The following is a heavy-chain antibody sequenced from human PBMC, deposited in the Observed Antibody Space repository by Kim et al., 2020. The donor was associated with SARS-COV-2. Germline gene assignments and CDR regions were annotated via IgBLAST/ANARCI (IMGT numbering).Heavy chain of an antibody. D-gene: IGHD6-6*01. CDR2: TYYRSKWYY. J-gene: IGHJ4*02. V-gene: IGHV6-1*01. Sequence: SQTLSLTCAISGDSVSSSSSAWSWIRQSPLRGLEWLGGTYYRSKWYYDYAASVKSRITIIPDTSKNQFSLQLNSVTPEDTAVYYCARVGASVAAHKWFDYWGQGTLVTVSS. CDR1: GDSVSSSSSA. CDR3: ARVGASVAAHKWFDY.